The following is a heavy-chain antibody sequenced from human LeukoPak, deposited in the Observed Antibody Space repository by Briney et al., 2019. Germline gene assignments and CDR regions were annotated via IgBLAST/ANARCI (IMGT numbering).Heavy chain of an antibody. J-gene: IGHJ4*02. D-gene: IGHD6-13*01. V-gene: IGHV3-23*01. CDR3: AKDRAQQLVLDF. Sequence: GGSLRLSCAASGFTFSSYAISWVRQAPGTGLEWVSASIGSGSSTYYADSVKGRCTISRDNSKNTLFLLMNSLRAEDTAVYYCAKDRAQQLVLDFWGQGTLVTVSS. CDR2: SIGSGSST. CDR1: GFTFSSYA.